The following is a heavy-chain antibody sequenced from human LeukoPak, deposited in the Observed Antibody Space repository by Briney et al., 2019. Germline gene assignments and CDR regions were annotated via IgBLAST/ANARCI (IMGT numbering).Heavy chain of an antibody. V-gene: IGHV3-74*01. J-gene: IGHJ6*03. CDR3: AKDRNTYIVLVSASIMDV. CDR2: INIDGSST. Sequence: GGSLRLSCAASGFTFSTYWMHWVRQVPGKGLVWVSRINIDGSSTSYADSVKGRFTISRDNFKNTLYLQMNSLRAEDTAVYYCAKDRNTYIVLVSASIMDVWGKGTTVTVSS. D-gene: IGHD2-2*01. CDR1: GFTFSTYW.